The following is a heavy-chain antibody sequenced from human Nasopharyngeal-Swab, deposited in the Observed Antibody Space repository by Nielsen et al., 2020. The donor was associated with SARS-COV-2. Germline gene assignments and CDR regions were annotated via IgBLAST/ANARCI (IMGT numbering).Heavy chain of an antibody. Sequence: SQTLSLTCAVYGGSFSGYYWSWIRQPPGKGLEWIGEINHSGSTNYNPSLKSRVTISVDTSKNQFSLKLSSVTAADTAVYYCARDSIYDFWSGYSHWGQGTLVTVSS. D-gene: IGHD3-3*01. V-gene: IGHV4-34*01. CDR3: ARDSIYDFWSGYSH. J-gene: IGHJ4*02. CDR1: GGSFSGYY. CDR2: INHSGST.